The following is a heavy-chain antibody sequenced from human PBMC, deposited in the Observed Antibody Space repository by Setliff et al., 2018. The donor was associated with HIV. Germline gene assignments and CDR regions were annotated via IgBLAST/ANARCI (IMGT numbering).Heavy chain of an antibody. Sequence: SETLSLTCTVSGGSISGHYWSWIRQTPGKGLEWIGSIHYSGSNVNNPSLKSRITMSLDASKNQFSLKLNSVTAADTAFYYCARADSSSWFVATFDIWGQGTMVTVSS. CDR1: GGSISGHY. CDR2: IHYSGSN. CDR3: ARADSSSWFVATFDI. V-gene: IGHV4-59*11. J-gene: IGHJ3*02. D-gene: IGHD6-13*01.